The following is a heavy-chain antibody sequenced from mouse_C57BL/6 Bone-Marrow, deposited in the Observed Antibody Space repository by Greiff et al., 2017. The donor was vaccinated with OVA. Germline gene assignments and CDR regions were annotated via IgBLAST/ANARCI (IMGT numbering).Heavy chain of an antibody. CDR2: IYPGDGDT. D-gene: IGHD1-1*01. CDR3: DRSRSSYEGDY. J-gene: IGHJ4*01. Sequence: VQLQQSGPELVKPGASVKISCKASGYAFSSSWMNWVKQRPGKGLEWIGRIYPGDGDTNYNGKFKGKATLTADKSSSTAYMQLSSLTSEDSAVDCCDRSRSSYEGDYWGQGTSVTVSS. CDR1: GYAFSSSW. V-gene: IGHV1-82*01.